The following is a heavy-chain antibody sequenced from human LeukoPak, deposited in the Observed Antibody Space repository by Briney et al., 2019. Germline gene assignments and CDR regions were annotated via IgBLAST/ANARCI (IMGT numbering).Heavy chain of an antibody. D-gene: IGHD3-3*01. V-gene: IGHV4-59*01. CDR1: GGSISSYY. Sequence: PSETLSLTCTVSGGSISSYYWSWIRQPPGKGLEWIGYIYYSGSTNYNPSLKSRVTISVDTSKNQFSLKLSSVTAADTAVYYCAGRAKYYDFWSSYPSDYWGQGTLVTVSS. CDR2: IYYSGST. J-gene: IGHJ4*02. CDR3: AGRAKYYDFWSSYPSDY.